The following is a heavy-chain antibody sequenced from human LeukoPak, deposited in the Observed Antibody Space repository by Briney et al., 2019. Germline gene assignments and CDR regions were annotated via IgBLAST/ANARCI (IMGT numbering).Heavy chain of an antibody. V-gene: IGHV4-31*03. J-gene: IGHJ4*02. CDR2: IYYSGST. D-gene: IGHD6-13*01. CDR1: GGSISSGGYY. Sequence: SQTLSLTCTVPGGSISSGGYYWSWIRQHPGKGLEWIGYIYYSGSTYYNPSLKSRVTISVDTSKNQFSLKLSSVTAADTAVYYCARDARSSSWMFDYWGQGTLVTVSS. CDR3: ARDARSSSWMFDY.